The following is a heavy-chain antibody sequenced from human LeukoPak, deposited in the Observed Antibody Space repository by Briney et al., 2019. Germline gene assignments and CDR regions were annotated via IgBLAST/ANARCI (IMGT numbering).Heavy chain of an antibody. Sequence: PGGSLRLSCAASGFTFSSYGMNWVRQAPGKGLEWVSYISSSSSTIYYADSVKGRFTISRDNAKNSLYLQMNSLRAEDTAVYYCARSYSSGWAHWFDPWGQGTLVTVSS. D-gene: IGHD6-19*01. CDR1: GFTFSSYG. J-gene: IGHJ5*02. CDR2: ISSSSSTI. CDR3: ARSYSSGWAHWFDP. V-gene: IGHV3-48*01.